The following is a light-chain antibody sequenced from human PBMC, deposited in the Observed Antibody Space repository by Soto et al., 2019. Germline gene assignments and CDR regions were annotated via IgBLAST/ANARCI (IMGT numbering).Light chain of an antibody. CDR2: DAS. CDR3: QQYNSYSRLT. J-gene: IGKJ4*01. V-gene: IGKV1-5*01. Sequence: DIQMTQSPSTLSASVGDRVTITCRASQSISSWLAWYQQKPGKAPKLLIYDASSLESVVPSRLSGSGSGTEFTLTISSLQPDDFATYYCQQYNSYSRLTFGGGTKVEIK. CDR1: QSISSW.